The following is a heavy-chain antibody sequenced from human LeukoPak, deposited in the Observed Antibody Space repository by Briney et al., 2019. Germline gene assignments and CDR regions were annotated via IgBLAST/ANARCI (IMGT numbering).Heavy chain of an antibody. CDR3: ARDAIPSSYWYFDL. J-gene: IGHJ2*01. CDR2: LHYTGRT. Sequence: SETLSLTCTVSGGSVTSASHYWACIRQPPGKGLEWIGSLHYTGRTNYNPSLKSRVTISVDTSKNQFSLKLTSVTAADTALYYCARDAIPSSYWYFDLWGRGTLVTVSS. CDR1: GGSVTSASHY. V-gene: IGHV4-61*01. D-gene: IGHD2-2*01.